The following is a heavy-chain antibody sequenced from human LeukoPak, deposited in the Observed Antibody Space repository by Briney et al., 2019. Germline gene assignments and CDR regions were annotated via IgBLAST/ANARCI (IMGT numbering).Heavy chain of an antibody. CDR3: ARGPMIVVVITTYFDY. Sequence: AASVKVSCKASGYTFTDYYMHWVRQAPGQGLEWMGWMNSKTGDTHYAQMFQDTVTMTRDTSICTAYMELSRLTYDDTAVYYCARGPMIVVVITTYFDYWGQGTLVTVSS. D-gene: IGHD3-22*01. J-gene: IGHJ4*02. CDR2: MNSKTGDT. CDR1: GYTFTDYY. V-gene: IGHV1-2*02.